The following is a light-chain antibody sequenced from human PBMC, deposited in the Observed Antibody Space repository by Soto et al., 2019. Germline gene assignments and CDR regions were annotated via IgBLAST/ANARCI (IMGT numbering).Light chain of an antibody. CDR3: QLYGTSRWT. J-gene: IGKJ1*01. CDR1: QSVSSSY. CDR2: GAS. V-gene: IGKV3-20*01. Sequence: EIVLTQSPGTLSLSPGERATLSCRASQSVSSSYLAWYQQKPGQAPRLLIYGASSRATGIPDRFSGSGSGTDFTLTISRLEPEDFAVYYCQLYGTSRWTFGQGTRWIS.